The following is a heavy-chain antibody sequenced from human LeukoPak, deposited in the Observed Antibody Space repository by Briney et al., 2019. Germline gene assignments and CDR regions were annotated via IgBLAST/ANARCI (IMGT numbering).Heavy chain of an antibody. CDR3: ARPPSWRKGFDY. V-gene: IGHV3-30-3*01. D-gene: IGHD6-6*01. CDR2: ISYDGSNK. J-gene: IGHJ4*02. CDR1: GFTFSSYA. Sequence: GGSLRLSCAASGFTFSSYAMHWVRQAPGKGLEWVAVISYDGSNKYYADSVKGRFTISRDNSKNTQYLQMNSLRAEDTAVYYCARPPSWRKGFDYWGQGTLVTVSS.